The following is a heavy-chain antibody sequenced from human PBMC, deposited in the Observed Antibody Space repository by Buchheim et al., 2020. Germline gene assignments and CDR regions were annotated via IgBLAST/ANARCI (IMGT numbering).Heavy chain of an antibody. D-gene: IGHD3-22*01. J-gene: IGHJ4*02. CDR2: LNPYSGGT. V-gene: IGHV1-2*06. CDR1: GYTFTNYY. Sequence: QVQLVQSGAEVKKPGASVYVSCKASGYTFTNYYVHWVRQAPGQGLEWMGRLNPYSGGTNYAQKFQGRLTLTRDTSISTVYMELSRLRSDDTAVYYCARAPIFNSGYYPNTLFDYWGQGTL. CDR3: ARAPIFNSGYYPNTLFDY.